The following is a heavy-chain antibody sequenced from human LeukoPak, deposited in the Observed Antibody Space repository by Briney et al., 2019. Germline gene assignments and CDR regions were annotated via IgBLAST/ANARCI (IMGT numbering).Heavy chain of an antibody. V-gene: IGHV3-21*01. CDR3: VNDMTVPVDY. D-gene: IGHD3-9*01. J-gene: IGHJ4*02. CDR1: GFTFSSYS. CDR2: ISSSSSYI. Sequence: PGGSLRLSCAASGFTFSSYSLNWVRQAPGKGLEWVSSISSSSSYIYYADSVKGRFTISRDNAKNSLYLQMNSLRAEDTAVYYCVNDMTVPVDYWGQGTGVTVSS.